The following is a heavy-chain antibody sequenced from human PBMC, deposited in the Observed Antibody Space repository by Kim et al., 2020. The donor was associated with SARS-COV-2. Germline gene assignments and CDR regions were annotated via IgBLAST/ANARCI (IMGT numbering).Heavy chain of an antibody. CDR2: VSDNGGTT. V-gene: IGHV3-11*01. J-gene: IGHJ3*02. CDR1: GFTFSDYY. Sequence: GGSLRLSCVASGFTFSDYYMSWIRQVPGKGLEWVAFVSDNGGTTRYAASVKGRFTISRDNADNSLFLQMDSLTAEDTAVYYCAKNVWITGATYYPFDIWGQGTLVTVSS. CDR3: AKNVWITGATYYPFDI. D-gene: IGHD1-26*01.